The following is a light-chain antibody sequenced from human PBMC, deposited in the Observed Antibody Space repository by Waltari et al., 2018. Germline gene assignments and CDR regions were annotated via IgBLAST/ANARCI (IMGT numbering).Light chain of an antibody. CDR3: QQYSTSSMFS. CDR1: QSISTS. Sequence: DIQLTQSPPTLPASAGNRVTIPCRASQSISTSLAWFQQKPGNPPKLLIYKTFNLERGVPSRFSGSGSGTEFTLTITSLQPDDFATYYCQQYSTSSMFSFGQGTKLEIK. V-gene: IGKV1-5*03. J-gene: IGKJ2*03. CDR2: KTF.